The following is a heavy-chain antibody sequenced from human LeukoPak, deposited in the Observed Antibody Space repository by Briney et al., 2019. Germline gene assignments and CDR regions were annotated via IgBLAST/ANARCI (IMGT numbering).Heavy chain of an antibody. CDR2: IYTSGST. CDR3: ARDTLGIAAAGPPNWFDP. CDR1: GGSISSYY. J-gene: IGHJ5*02. D-gene: IGHD6-13*01. Sequence: SETLSLTCTVSGGSISSYYWSWIRQPAGKGLEWIGRIYTSGSTNYNPSLKSRVTMSVDTSKNQFSLKLSSVTAADTAVYYCARDTLGIAAAGPPNWFDPWGQGTLVTVSS. V-gene: IGHV4-4*07.